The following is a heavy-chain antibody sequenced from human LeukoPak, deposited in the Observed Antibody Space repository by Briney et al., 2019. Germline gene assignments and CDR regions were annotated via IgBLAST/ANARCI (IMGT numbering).Heavy chain of an antibody. CDR2: IYYSGST. Sequence: SETLSLTCTVSGGSISSSSYYWGWIRQPPGKGLEWIGSIYYSGSTYYNPSLKSRVTISVDTSKNQFSLKLSSVTAVDTAVYYCARHYPNHYGDAFDYWGQGTLVTVSS. CDR3: ARHYPNHYGDAFDY. V-gene: IGHV4-39*01. D-gene: IGHD4-17*01. CDR1: GGSISSSSYY. J-gene: IGHJ4*02.